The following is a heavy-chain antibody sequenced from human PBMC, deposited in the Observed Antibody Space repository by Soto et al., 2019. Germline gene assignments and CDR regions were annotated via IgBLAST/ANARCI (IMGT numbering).Heavy chain of an antibody. CDR3: ARGVAAAFMDGMDV. CDR1: GGTFSSYA. CDR2: IIPIFGTA. D-gene: IGHD6-13*01. J-gene: IGHJ6*02. V-gene: IGHV1-69*13. Sequence: GASVKVSCKASGGTFSSYAISWVRQAPGQGLEWMGGIIPIFGTANYAQKFQGRVTITADESTSTAYMELSSLRSEDTAVYYCARGVAAAFMDGMDVWGQGTTVTVSS.